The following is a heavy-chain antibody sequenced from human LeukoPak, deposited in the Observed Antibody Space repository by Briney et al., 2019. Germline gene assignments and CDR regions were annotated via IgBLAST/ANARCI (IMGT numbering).Heavy chain of an antibody. CDR1: GGSFSGYY. CDR3: ARGRYYYGSGSYFYYYYMDV. V-gene: IGHV4-34*01. Sequence: ETLSLTCTVYGGSFSGYYWSWIRQPPGKGLEWIGEINHSGSTNYNPSLKSRVTISVDTSKNQFSLKLSSVTAADTAVYYCARGRYYYGSGSYFYYYYMDVWGKGTTVTVSS. J-gene: IGHJ6*03. D-gene: IGHD3-10*01. CDR2: INHSGST.